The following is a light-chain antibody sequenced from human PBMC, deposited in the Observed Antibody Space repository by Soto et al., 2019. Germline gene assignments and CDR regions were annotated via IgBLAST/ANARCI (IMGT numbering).Light chain of an antibody. CDR2: EDS. V-gene: IGLV2-14*01. CDR1: SSDVGDYNY. Sequence: QSALTQPASVSGSPGQSITISCTGTSSDVGDYNYVSWYQQHPGKAPKLMIYEDSNRPSGVSNRFSGSKSGNTASLTISGLQAEDEADYYCSSYTSSNTCVFGGGTKLTVL. J-gene: IGLJ3*02. CDR3: SSYTSSNTCV.